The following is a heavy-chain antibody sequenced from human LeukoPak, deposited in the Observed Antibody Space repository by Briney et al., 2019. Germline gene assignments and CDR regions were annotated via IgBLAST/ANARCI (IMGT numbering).Heavy chain of an antibody. D-gene: IGHD2-2*01. CDR2: INQDGTEK. CDR1: GFTFTTYW. CDR3: ARVGAEDIVVVPAAMRYYYYYMDV. Sequence: GGSLRLSCAASGFTFTTYWMTWVRQAPGKGLEWVANINQDGTEKYYVDSVKGRFTISRDNAKNSLYLQMNSLRAEDTALYHCARVGAEDIVVVPAAMRYYYYYMDVWGKGTTVTISS. V-gene: IGHV3-7*03. J-gene: IGHJ6*03.